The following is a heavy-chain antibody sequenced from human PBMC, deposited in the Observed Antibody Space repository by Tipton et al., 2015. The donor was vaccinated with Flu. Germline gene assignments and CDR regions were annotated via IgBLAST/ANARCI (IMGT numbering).Heavy chain of an antibody. CDR3: ARERRASYYYYGMDV. J-gene: IGHJ6*02. CDR2: MNPDTGNT. Sequence: QLVQSGAEVKKPGASVKVSCKASGYTFTSYEISWVRQAPGQGLEYMGWMNPDTGNTGYAQKFQGRVTLTRDTSTSTAYMELSSLASVDTAVYYCARERRASYYYYGMDVWGQGTTVTVSS. CDR1: GYTFTSYE. V-gene: IGHV1-8*01.